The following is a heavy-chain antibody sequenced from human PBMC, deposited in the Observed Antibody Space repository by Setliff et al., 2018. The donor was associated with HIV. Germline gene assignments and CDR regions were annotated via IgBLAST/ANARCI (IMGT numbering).Heavy chain of an antibody. CDR2: IIPIFGSA. J-gene: IGHJ4*02. Sequence: GASVKVSCKASGGTFSNYGSAWVRQAPGQGLEWMGGIIPIFGSADYAQKFQGRVTISADESTSTVYLELSSLTSDDTAMYYCASKGDYYTSKTLDSWGQGTLVTVSS. V-gene: IGHV1-69*13. D-gene: IGHD3-10*01. CDR1: GGTFSNYG. CDR3: ASKGDYYTSKTLDS.